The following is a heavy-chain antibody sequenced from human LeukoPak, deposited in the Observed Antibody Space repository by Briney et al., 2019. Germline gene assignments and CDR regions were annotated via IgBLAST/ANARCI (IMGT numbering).Heavy chain of an antibody. V-gene: IGHV3-7*03. CDR1: GFTFSSHS. D-gene: IGHD3-16*01. J-gene: IGHJ4*02. Sequence: PGGSLRLSCAASGFTFSSHSLSWVRQAPGKGLEWVANINQDGSKKHYVDSVKGRFTISRDNAKNSLYLEMSSLRAEDTAVYYCARDHVAPGLIFDYWGQGTLVTVSS. CDR2: INQDGSKK. CDR3: ARDHVAPGLIFDY.